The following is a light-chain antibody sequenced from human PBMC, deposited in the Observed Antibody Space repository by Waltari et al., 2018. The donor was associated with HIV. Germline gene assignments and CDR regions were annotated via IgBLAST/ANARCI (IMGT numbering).Light chain of an antibody. V-gene: IGLV1-40*01. CDR1: TSNVGAGHD. CDR2: GFN. Sequence: QSVLTQPPSVSGAPGQRVTISCTGSTSNVGAGHDVHWYQHLLGKAPKLPINGFNSRPSGVPDRFSGSKSGTSASLAITGLQAEDEADYYCQSYDSTLSAVIFGGGTKLTVL. CDR3: QSYDSTLSAVI. J-gene: IGLJ2*01.